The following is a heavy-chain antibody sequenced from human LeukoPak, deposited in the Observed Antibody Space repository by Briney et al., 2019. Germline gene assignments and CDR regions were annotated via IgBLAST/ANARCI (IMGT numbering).Heavy chain of an antibody. CDR1: GFIFRNYW. J-gene: IGHJ5*02. CDR3: ARGVIIRGRLDP. V-gene: IGHV3-7*01. CDR2: IKEDGSEK. Sequence: PGGSLRLSCAASGFIFRNYWMSWVRQALGKGLEWVANIKEDGSEKYYVESVKGRFTISRDNAKNSLYLQMSSLRAEDTAVYYCARGVIIRGRLDPWGQGTLVTVSS. D-gene: IGHD3-16*02.